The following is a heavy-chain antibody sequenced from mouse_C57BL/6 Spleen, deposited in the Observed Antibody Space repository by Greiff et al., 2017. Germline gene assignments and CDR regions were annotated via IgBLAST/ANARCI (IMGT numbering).Heavy chain of an antibody. V-gene: IGHV1-18*01. CDR1: GYTFTDYN. Sequence: EVQLVESGPELVKPGASVKIPCKASGYTFTDYNMDWVKQSHGKSLEWIGDINPNNGGTIYNQKFKGKATLTVDKSSSTAYMELRSLTSEDTAVYYCARSERWVLFAYWGQGTLVTVSA. D-gene: IGHD1-1*02. J-gene: IGHJ3*01. CDR2: INPNNGGT. CDR3: ARSERWVLFAY.